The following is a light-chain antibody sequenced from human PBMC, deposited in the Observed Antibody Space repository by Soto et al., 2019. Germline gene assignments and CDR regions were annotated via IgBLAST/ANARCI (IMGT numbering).Light chain of an antibody. CDR2: TDN. J-gene: IGLJ1*01. CDR3: GAWDESLNGYV. CDR1: SSNIGAGYD. Sequence: QSVLTQPPSVSGAPGQRITISCTGSSSNIGAGYDVHWYRQLPGTAPELLIYTDNERPSGVPDRFSGSKSGTSASLAINGLQSGDEADYYCGAWDESLNGYVFGTGTKLTVL. V-gene: IGLV1-40*01.